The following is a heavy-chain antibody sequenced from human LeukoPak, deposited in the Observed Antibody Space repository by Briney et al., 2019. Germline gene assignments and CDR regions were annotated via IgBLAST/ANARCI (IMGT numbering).Heavy chain of an antibody. CDR1: GFTFGQYW. V-gene: IGHV3-7*03. CDR3: ARGGSSGSVDY. Sequence: GGSLRLSCAAPGFTFGQYWMSWVRQAPGKGLEWVANIKQDAQENYYADSVKGRFTISRDNAENSLFLQMNSLRVEDTAVYYCARGGSSGSVDYWGQGTLVTVSS. D-gene: IGHD6-19*01. CDR2: IKQDAQEN. J-gene: IGHJ4*02.